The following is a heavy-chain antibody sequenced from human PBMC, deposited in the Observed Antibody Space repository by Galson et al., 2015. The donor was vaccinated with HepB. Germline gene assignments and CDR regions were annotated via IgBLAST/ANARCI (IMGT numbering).Heavy chain of an antibody. CDR3: AHSHHGDYRAAFDI. D-gene: IGHD4-17*01. Sequence: PALVKPTQTLTLTCTVSGFSLSNARMGVSWIRQPPGKALEWLAHIFSNDEKSYSTSLKGRLTITKDTSKNQVVLTMTNMDPVDTATYYCAHSHHGDYRAAFDIWGQGTMVTVSS. V-gene: IGHV2-26*01. J-gene: IGHJ3*02. CDR2: IFSNDEK. CDR1: GFSLSNARMG.